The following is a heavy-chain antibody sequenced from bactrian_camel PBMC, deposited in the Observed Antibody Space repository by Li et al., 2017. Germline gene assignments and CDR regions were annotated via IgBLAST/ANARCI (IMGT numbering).Heavy chain of an antibody. V-gene: IGHV3S7*01. CDR2: MSSDGSDT. CDR1: GFSFSDYT. Sequence: HVQLVESGGGLVQPGGSLRLSCAASGFSFSDYTMTWVRQAPGKGLEWVSGMSSDGSDTNYADSVKGRFTISRDNANNTLCLQMNSLKTEDTAVYYCATAINNWADEWGQGTQVTVS. D-gene: IGHD8*01. J-gene: IGHJ4*01. CDR3: ATAINNWADE.